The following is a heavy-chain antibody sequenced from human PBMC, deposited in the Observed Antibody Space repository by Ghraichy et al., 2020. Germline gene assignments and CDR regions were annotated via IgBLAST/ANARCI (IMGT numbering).Heavy chain of an antibody. Sequence: SETLSLTCTVSGGSINGYYWSWIRQPAGKGLEWIGRIYNTGSTNYNPSLKGRVTLSVDASKNHLSLQLRSVTAADTATYFCARDSRDGSDWYSDWFDPWGQGTLVTVSS. D-gene: IGHD6-13*01. CDR3: ARDSRDGSDWYSDWFDP. CDR1: GGSINGYY. CDR2: IYNTGST. V-gene: IGHV4-4*07. J-gene: IGHJ5*02.